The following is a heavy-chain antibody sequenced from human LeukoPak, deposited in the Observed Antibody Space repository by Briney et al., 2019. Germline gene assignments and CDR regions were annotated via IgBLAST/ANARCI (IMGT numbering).Heavy chain of an antibody. CDR2: ISSSSSYI. V-gene: IGHV3-21*01. CDR3: ASGPIIAVAGTGY. Sequence: GGSLRLSCAASGFTFSSYSMNWVRQAPGKGLEWASSISSSSSYIYYADSVKGRFTISRDNAKNSLYLQMNSLRAEDTAVYYCASGPIIAVAGTGYWGQGTLVTVSS. D-gene: IGHD6-19*01. CDR1: GFTFSSYS. J-gene: IGHJ4*02.